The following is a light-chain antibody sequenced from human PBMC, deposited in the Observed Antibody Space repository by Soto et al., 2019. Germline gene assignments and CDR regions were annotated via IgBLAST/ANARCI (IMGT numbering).Light chain of an antibody. CDR3: CSYTTTLTWV. CDR2: EVS. CDR1: SSDVGGYNY. J-gene: IGLJ2*01. V-gene: IGLV2-14*01. Sequence: QSALTQPASVSASPGQSITISCTGTSSDVGGYNYVSWYQQHPGKAPKLVISEVSNRPSGVSNRFSGSKSGNTASLTISGLQAEDEADYYCCSYTTTLTWVFGGGTKLTVL.